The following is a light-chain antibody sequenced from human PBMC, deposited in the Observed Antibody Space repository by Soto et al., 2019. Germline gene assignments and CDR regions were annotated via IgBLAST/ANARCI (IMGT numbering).Light chain of an antibody. V-gene: IGLV2-8*01. Sequence: QSALTQPPSASGSPGQSVTISCTGTRSDVGGYNYVSWYQHHPGKAPKVMVYDVTKRPSGVPDRFSGSKSGNTASLTVSGLQADDEADYYCSSYGGSNNVMFGGGTKLTVL. J-gene: IGLJ3*02. CDR1: RSDVGGYNY. CDR3: SSYGGSNNVM. CDR2: DVT.